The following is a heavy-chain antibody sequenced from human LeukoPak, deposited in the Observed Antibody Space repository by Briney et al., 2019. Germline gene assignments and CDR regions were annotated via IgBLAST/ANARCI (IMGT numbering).Heavy chain of an antibody. CDR1: GYAFSSHG. J-gene: IGHJ4*02. D-gene: IGHD3-16*01. CDR3: AKVSVCYGCYLDF. CDR2: INGPGDNP. Sequence: GGFLRLSCAASGYAFSSHGLTWVRQAPGKGLEWVSTINGPGDNPYYAETVKGRFTISRDNSKNTLYLQMHSLRAEDTAIYYCAKVSVCYGCYLDFWGQGTLVTVS. V-gene: IGHV3-23*01.